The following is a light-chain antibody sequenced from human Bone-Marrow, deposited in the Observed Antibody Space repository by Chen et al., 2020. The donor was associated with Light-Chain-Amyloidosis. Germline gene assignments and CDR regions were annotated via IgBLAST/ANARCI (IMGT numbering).Light chain of an antibody. CDR1: DLPTKY. CDR3: QSADSSGTYEVI. V-gene: IGLV3-25*03. J-gene: IGLJ2*01. Sequence: SYQLTQLPSVSVSPGQTARITCSGDDLPTKYAYWYQQKPVQAPVLVIHRDTERPSGISERFSGSSSGTTATLTISGVQAEDEADYHCQSADSSGTYEVIFGGGTKLTVL. CDR2: RDT.